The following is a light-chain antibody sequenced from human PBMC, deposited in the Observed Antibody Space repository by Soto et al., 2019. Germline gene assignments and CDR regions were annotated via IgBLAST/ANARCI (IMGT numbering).Light chain of an antibody. J-gene: IGLJ1*01. CDR1: SSDVGGYNY. V-gene: IGLV2-14*01. Sequence: QSALTQPASVSGSPGQSITISCTGTSSDVGGYNYVSWYQQHPGKAPKLMIYDVSNRPSGVSNRFSGSKSGNTASLTISGLQAEDEADYYCSSYTSSSIDYVFGTRTKVTVL. CDR3: SSYTSSSIDYV. CDR2: DVS.